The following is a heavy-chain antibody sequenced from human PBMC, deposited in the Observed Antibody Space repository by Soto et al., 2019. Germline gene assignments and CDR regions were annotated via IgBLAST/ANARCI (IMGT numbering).Heavy chain of an antibody. CDR2: IWYDGSNK. J-gene: IGHJ6*02. CDR1: GFTFSSYG. CDR3: ARGGQTYYYGMDV. Sequence: QVQLVESGGGVVQPGRSLRLSCAASGFTFSSYGMHWVRQAPGKGLEWVAVIWYDGSNKYYADSVKGRFTISRDNSKNTLYLQMNSLRAEDTAVYYCARGGQTYYYGMDVWGQGTTVTVSS. V-gene: IGHV3-33*01. D-gene: IGHD3-16*01.